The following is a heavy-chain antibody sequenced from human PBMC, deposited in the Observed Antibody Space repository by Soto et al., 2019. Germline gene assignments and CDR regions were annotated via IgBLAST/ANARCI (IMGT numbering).Heavy chain of an antibody. D-gene: IGHD5-18*01. CDR3: SRDIVRYTYGACDY. CDR2: ISYDGSNT. Sequence: QVQLVESGGAVVQPGTSLRLSCAASGFTFSSYGMYWVRQAPGKGLEWVAAISYDGSNTYHKESVKGRFTISRDNDKNTLYLQMNRLRAEDKAVYYCSRDIVRYTYGACDYWGQGALVTVSS. V-gene: IGHV3-30*03. CDR1: GFTFSSYG. J-gene: IGHJ4*02.